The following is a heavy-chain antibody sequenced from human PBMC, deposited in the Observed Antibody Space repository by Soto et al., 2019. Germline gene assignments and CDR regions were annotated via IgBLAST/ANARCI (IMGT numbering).Heavy chain of an antibody. V-gene: IGHV4-34*01. CDR2: INHSEST. CDR1: GGSFSRYY. Sequence: QVQLQQWGAGLLKPSETLSLTCAVYGGSFSRYYWSWSRQPTGKGLVRIGEINHSESTNSNPSLKSRFTISVDTSKDPFSLNLSSATAADTAVYYCAKGPAVRGMYGAFDIWGQGTMVTVCS. J-gene: IGHJ3*02. CDR3: AKGPAVRGMYGAFDI. D-gene: IGHD3-10*02.